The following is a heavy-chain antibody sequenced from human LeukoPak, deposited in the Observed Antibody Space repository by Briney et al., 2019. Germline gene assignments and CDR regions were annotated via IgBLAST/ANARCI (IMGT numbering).Heavy chain of an antibody. J-gene: IGHJ5*02. CDR2: ISYSEST. CDR1: GGSISSYS. V-gene: IGHV4-59*08. Sequence: PSETLSLTCSVSGGSISSYSWTWIRQSPGKGLEWIGNISYSESTNYNPSLKSRVTISIDTSKNQFSLKLSSVTAADTAVYYCARHRCSGGSCYPMNWFDPWGQGTLVTVSS. D-gene: IGHD2-15*01. CDR3: ARHRCSGGSCYPMNWFDP.